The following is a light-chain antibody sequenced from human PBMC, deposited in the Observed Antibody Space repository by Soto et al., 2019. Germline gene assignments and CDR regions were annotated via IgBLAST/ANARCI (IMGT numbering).Light chain of an antibody. CDR3: QQYNNWPMYT. CDR2: GAS. CDR1: QSVSSN. Sequence: EIVMTQSPATLSVSPGERATLSCRASQSVSSNLAWYQQKPGQAPRLLIYGASTRATSIPARFSDSGSGTEFTLTISSLQSEDFAVYYCQQYNNWPMYTFGPGTKVDIK. V-gene: IGKV3-15*01. J-gene: IGKJ3*01.